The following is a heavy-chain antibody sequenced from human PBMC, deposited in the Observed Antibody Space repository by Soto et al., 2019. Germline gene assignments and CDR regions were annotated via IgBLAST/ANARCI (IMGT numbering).Heavy chain of an antibody. D-gene: IGHD3-3*01. CDR2: INSDGSST. CDR3: AKTWSGAHFDY. CDR1: GFTFSSYW. J-gene: IGHJ4*02. V-gene: IGHV3-74*01. Sequence: EVQLVESGGGLVQPGGSLRLSCAASGFTFSSYWMHWVRQAPGKGLVWVSRINSDGSSTSYADSVKGRFTISRDNAKNTLYLQMNSLRPDDTALYYCAKTWSGAHFDYWGQGTLVTVSS.